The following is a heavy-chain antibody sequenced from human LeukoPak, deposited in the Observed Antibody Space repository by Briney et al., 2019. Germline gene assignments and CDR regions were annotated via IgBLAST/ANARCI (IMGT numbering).Heavy chain of an antibody. CDR3: ARRGDGYNSFDY. J-gene: IGHJ4*02. D-gene: IGHD5-24*01. CDR2: ISSSGSAI. Sequence: PGGSLRLSCAASGFTLSSYEMNWVSQAPGKGLEWVSYISSSGSAIYYADSVKGRFTISRDNAKKPLYLQMNSLRAEDTAVYYCARRGDGYNSFDYWGQGTPVTVSS. V-gene: IGHV3-48*03. CDR1: GFTLSSYE.